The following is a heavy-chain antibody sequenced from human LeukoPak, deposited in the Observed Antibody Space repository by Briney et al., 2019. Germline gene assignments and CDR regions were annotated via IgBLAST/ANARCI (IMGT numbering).Heavy chain of an antibody. D-gene: IGHD5-12*01. J-gene: IGHJ3*02. CDR2: ISWNSGSI. Sequence: GGSLRLSCAASGFTFDDYAMHWVRQAPGKGLEWVSGISWNSGSIGYADSVKGRFTISRDNAKNSLYLQMNSLRAEDTALYYCAKDKEWLPVGAFDIWGQGTMVTVSS. CDR3: AKDKEWLPVGAFDI. V-gene: IGHV3-9*01. CDR1: GFTFDDYA.